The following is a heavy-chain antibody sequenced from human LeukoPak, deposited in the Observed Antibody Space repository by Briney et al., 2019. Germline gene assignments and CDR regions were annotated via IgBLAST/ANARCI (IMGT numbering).Heavy chain of an antibody. CDR2: LSGTGHST. V-gene: IGHV3-23*01. CDR3: AKAAQTTVVTMSFDY. Sequence: GGSLRPSCAVSGFTFPSYGMSWVPQAPGKGLEWVSTLSGTGHSTYYADSVKGRFTISRDNSKNTLYLQMDSLRAEDTAVYYCAKAAQTTVVTMSFDYWGPGTLVTVSS. D-gene: IGHD4-23*01. CDR1: GFTFPSYG. J-gene: IGHJ4*02.